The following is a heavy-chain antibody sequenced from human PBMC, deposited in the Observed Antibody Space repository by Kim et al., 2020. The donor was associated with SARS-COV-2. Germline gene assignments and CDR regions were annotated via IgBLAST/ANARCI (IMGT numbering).Heavy chain of an antibody. CDR1: GGSISSGGYY. CDR2: IYYSGST. J-gene: IGHJ6*02. CDR3: AREPASYDYVWGSYRYPPSYYYYGMDV. V-gene: IGHV4-31*03. D-gene: IGHD3-16*02. Sequence: SETLSLTCTVSGGSISSGGYYWSWIRQHPGKGLEWIGYIYYSGSTYYNPSLKSRVTISVDTSKNQFSLKLSSVTAADTAVYYCAREPASYDYVWGSYRYPPSYYYYGMDVWGQGTTVTVSS.